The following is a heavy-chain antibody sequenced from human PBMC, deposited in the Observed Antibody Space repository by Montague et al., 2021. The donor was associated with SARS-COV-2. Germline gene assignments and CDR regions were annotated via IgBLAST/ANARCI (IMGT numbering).Heavy chain of an antibody. CDR1: GGSVSSISSH. CDR3: ARLYGSSFDY. Sequence: SETRSLTCTVSGGSVSSISSHWGWIRQPPGKGLEYIGSFYYAGGTQYNPSLKSRVTISVDTSNDQFSLKMNSVTAADTAVYFCARLYGSSFDYWGQGTLVTVSS. CDR2: FYYAGGT. V-gene: IGHV4-39*01. D-gene: IGHD4-17*01. J-gene: IGHJ4*02.